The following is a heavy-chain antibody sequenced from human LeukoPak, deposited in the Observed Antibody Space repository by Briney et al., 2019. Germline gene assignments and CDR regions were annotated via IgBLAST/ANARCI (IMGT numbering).Heavy chain of an antibody. D-gene: IGHD3-22*01. CDR2: INHSGST. CDR1: GGSFSGYY. CDR3: AGGSYYDSSGSPEN. V-gene: IGHV4-34*01. Sequence: SETLSLTCAVYGGSFSGYYWSWIRQPPGKGLEWIGEINHSGSTNYNPSLKSRVTISVDTSKNQFSLKLSSVTAADTAVYYCAGGSYYDSSGSPENWGQGTLVTVSS. J-gene: IGHJ4*02.